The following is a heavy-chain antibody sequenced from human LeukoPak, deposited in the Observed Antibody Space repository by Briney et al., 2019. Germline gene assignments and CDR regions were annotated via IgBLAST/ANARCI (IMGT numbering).Heavy chain of an antibody. J-gene: IGHJ4*02. Sequence: SETLSLTCAVSGGSISSSNWWSWVRQPPGKGLEWIGEIYHSGTTNYNPSLKSRVTISVDTSKNQFSLKLSSVTAADTAVYYCARDQFGELLFWGQGTLVTVSS. CDR1: GGSISSSNW. CDR2: IYHSGTT. D-gene: IGHD3-10*01. V-gene: IGHV4-4*02. CDR3: ARDQFGELLF.